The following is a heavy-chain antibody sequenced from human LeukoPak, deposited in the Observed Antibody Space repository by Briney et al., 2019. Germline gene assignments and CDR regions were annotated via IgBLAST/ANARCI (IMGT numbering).Heavy chain of an antibody. Sequence: KPSETLSLTCTVSGDSISSYYWSWIRQPPGKGLEWIGYIYYSGSTYNPSLKSRVTIPVDTSKNQFSLKLSSVTAADTAVYYCASGSWYKWDYWGQGTLVTVSS. V-gene: IGHV4-59*12. J-gene: IGHJ4*02. CDR3: ASGSWYKWDY. CDR1: GDSISSYY. D-gene: IGHD6-13*01. CDR2: IYYSGST.